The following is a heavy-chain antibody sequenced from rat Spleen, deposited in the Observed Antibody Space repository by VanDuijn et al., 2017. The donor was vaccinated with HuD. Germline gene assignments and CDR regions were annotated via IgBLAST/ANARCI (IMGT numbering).Heavy chain of an antibody. V-gene: IGHV5-29*01. CDR1: GFIFSRSA. D-gene: IGHD1-1*01. Sequence: EVQLVESGGGLVQPGRSLKLSCAASGFIFSRSAMAWVRQAPTKGLEWVATISYDGTSTYYRDSVKGRYTISRDNAKSTLYLKMDSLRSEDTATYYCATVVQGHGFAYWGQGTLVTVSS. J-gene: IGHJ3*01. CDR2: ISYDGTST. CDR3: ATVVQGHGFAY.